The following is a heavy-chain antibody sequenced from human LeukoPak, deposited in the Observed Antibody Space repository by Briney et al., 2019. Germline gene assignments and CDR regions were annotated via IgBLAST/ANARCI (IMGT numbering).Heavy chain of an antibody. CDR2: ISSSSTYI. CDR1: GFTFSSYS. Sequence: GGSLRLSCAASGFTFSSYSMNWVRQAPGKGLEWVSSISSSSTYIYYADSVKGRFTISRDNAKNSLFLQMNSLRAEDTAVYYCARWGILYGSGSSDYWGQGTLVTVSS. J-gene: IGHJ4*02. CDR3: ARWGILYGSGSSDY. D-gene: IGHD3-10*01. V-gene: IGHV3-21*01.